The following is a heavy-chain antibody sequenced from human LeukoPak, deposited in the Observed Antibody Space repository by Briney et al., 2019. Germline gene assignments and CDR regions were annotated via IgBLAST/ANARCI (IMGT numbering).Heavy chain of an antibody. V-gene: IGHV1-69*13. J-gene: IGHJ4*02. Sequence: SVKVSCKASGGTFSSYAISWVRQAPGQGLEWKGGIIPIFGTADYAQKFQGRVTITADESTSTAYMELSSLRSEDTAVYYCAASGSYYFDYWGQGTLVTVSS. CDR3: AASGSYYFDY. CDR2: IIPIFGTA. D-gene: IGHD1-26*01. CDR1: GGTFSSYA.